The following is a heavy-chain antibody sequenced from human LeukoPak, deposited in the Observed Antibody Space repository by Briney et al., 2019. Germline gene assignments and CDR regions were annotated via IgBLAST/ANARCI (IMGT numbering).Heavy chain of an antibody. CDR1: GFTFSSYA. CDR2: ISGSGGST. V-gene: IGHV3-23*01. D-gene: IGHD2-2*02. J-gene: IGHJ4*02. Sequence: GGSLRLSCAAPGFTFSSYAMSWVRQAPGKGLEWVSAISGSGGSTYYADSVKGRFTISRDNSKNTLYLQMNSLRAEDTAVYYCAKVLQADIVVVPAAILDYWGQGTLVTVSS. CDR3: AKVLQADIVVVPAAILDY.